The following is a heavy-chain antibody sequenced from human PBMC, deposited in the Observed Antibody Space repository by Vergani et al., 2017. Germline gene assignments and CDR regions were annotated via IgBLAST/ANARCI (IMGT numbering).Heavy chain of an antibody. CDR2: INPGGGST. CDR3: ARVNGGYAYWFDP. D-gene: IGHD5-12*01. Sequence: QVQLVQSGAEVKKPGASVKVSCKASGYTFTSYYMHWVRQAPGQGLEWMGIINPGGGSTSYAQKFQGRVTMTRDTSTSTVYMELSSLRSEDTAVYYCARVNGGYAYWFDPWGQGTLVTVSS. J-gene: IGHJ5*02. V-gene: IGHV1-46*01. CDR1: GYTFTSYY.